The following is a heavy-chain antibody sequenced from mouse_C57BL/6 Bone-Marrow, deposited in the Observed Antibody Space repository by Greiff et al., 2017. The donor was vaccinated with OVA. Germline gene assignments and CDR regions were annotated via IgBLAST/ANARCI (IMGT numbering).Heavy chain of an antibody. Sequence: VQLQQSGAELVRPGTSVKVSCKASGYAFTNYLIEWVNQRPGQGLEWIGVINPGSGGTNYNEKFKGKATLTADKSSSTAYMQLSSLTSEDSAVYFCARCGYYVDAMDYWGQGTSVTVSS. CDR2: INPGSGGT. CDR3: ARCGYYVDAMDY. CDR1: GYAFTNYL. D-gene: IGHD2-3*01. V-gene: IGHV1-54*01. J-gene: IGHJ4*01.